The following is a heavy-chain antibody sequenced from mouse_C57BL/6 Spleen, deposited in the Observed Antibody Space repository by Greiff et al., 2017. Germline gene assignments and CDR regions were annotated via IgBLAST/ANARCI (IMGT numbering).Heavy chain of an antibody. CDR3: ARSGIYDGYDY. V-gene: IGHV1-18*01. CDR2: INPNNGCT. J-gene: IGHJ2*01. Sequence: VHVKQSGPELVKPGASVKIPCKASGYTFTDYNMDWVKQSHGKSLEWIGDINPNNGCTIYNQKFKGKATLTVDKSSSTAYMELRSLTSEDTAVYYCARSGIYDGYDYWGQGTTLTVSS. D-gene: IGHD2-3*01. CDR1: GYTFTDYN.